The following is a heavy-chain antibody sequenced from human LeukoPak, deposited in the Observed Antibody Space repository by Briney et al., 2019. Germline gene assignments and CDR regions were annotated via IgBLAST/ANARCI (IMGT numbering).Heavy chain of an antibody. CDR1: GFIFSSFG. D-gene: IGHD3-22*01. CDR2: ISSSGSLI. Sequence: GGSLRLSCAASGFIFSSFGMNWVRQAPGKGLECVSSISSSGSLIYYADSMKGRFTVSGDNAKNSLFLQLNSLRAEDTAVYYCARNYYDSSGYYYAFDYWGQGTLVTVSS. J-gene: IGHJ4*02. CDR3: ARNYYDSSGYYYAFDY. V-gene: IGHV3-21*01.